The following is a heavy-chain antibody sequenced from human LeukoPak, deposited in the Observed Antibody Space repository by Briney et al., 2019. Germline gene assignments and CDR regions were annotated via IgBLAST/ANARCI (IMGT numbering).Heavy chain of an antibody. Sequence: PSESLSLTCTVSGGSMSSYYWSWIRQPPGKELEWIGYIYYSGNTNYNPSLKSRVTISIDTTKNQFSLNLNSVTAADTAVYYFARRYCSGGSCPNWFDPWGQGTLVTVSS. J-gene: IGHJ5*02. D-gene: IGHD2-15*01. CDR1: GGSMSSYY. V-gene: IGHV4-59*01. CDR3: ARRYCSGGSCPNWFDP. CDR2: IYYSGNT.